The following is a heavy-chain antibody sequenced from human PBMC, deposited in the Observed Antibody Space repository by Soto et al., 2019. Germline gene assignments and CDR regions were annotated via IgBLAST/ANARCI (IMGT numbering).Heavy chain of an antibody. Sequence: QVQLVQSGAEVKKPGASVKVSCKASGYTFTSYGISWVRQAPGQGLEWMGWISAYNGNTNYAPKLQGRVTMTTDTSTSTAYMELRSLRSDDTAVYYCARDPGDYDYIWGSYRYTLYFDYWGQGTLVTVSS. D-gene: IGHD3-16*02. CDR3: ARDPGDYDYIWGSYRYTLYFDY. V-gene: IGHV1-18*01. J-gene: IGHJ4*02. CDR2: ISAYNGNT. CDR1: GYTFTSYG.